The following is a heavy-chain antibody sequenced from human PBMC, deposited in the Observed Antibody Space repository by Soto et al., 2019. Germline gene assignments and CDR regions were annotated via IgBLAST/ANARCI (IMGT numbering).Heavy chain of an antibody. CDR1: GGTFRSYS. J-gene: IGHJ5*02. CDR3: ARGGTLKPFDP. Sequence: QVQLVQSGPEVKEPGSSVKVSCKTSGGTFRSYSLNWVRQAPGQGLEWMGVITPLYGTKNYAQRFRGRVTFAADESTSTVFMELTRATSDDTAVYFCARGGTLKPFDPWGQGTLVTVSS. V-gene: IGHV1-69*12. D-gene: IGHD3-16*01. CDR2: ITPLYGTK.